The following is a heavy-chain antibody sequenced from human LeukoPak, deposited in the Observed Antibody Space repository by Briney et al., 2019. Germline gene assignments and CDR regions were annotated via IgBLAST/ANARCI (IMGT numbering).Heavy chain of an antibody. CDR1: GGSISSGGYY. CDR2: IYYSGST. D-gene: IGHD3-16*01. CDR3: ARVESGRMINFDY. V-gene: IGHV4-31*03. J-gene: IGHJ4*02. Sequence: PSETLSLTCTVSGGSISSGGYYWSWIRQHPGKGLEWIGYIYYSGSTYYNPSLKSRVTISVDTSKNQFSLKLSSVTAADTAVYYCARVESGRMINFDYWGQGTLVTVSS.